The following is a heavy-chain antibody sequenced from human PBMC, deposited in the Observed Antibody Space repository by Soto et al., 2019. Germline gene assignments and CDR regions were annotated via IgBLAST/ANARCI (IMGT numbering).Heavy chain of an antibody. CDR2: ISAYNGNT. D-gene: IGHD1-26*01. J-gene: IGHJ5*02. Sequence: ASVKVSCKASGYTFTSYGISWVRQAPGQGLEWMGWISAYNGNTNYAQKLQGRVTMTTDTSTSTAYMELRSPRSDDTAVYYCARDRQGTVGATTLGWFDPWGQGTLVTVSS. V-gene: IGHV1-18*04. CDR1: GYTFTSYG. CDR3: ARDRQGTVGATTLGWFDP.